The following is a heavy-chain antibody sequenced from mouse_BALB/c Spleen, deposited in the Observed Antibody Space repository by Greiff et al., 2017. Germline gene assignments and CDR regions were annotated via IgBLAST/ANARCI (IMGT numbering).Heavy chain of an antibody. D-gene: IGHD1-1*01. J-gene: IGHJ1*01. V-gene: IGHV3-6*02. CDR1: GYSITSGYY. CDR3: ARHYYGSSYGYFDV. CDR2: ISYDGSN. Sequence: DVKLQESGPGLVKPSQSLSLTCSVTGYSITSGYYWNWIRQFPGNKLEWMGYISYDGSNNYNPSLKNRISITRDTSKNQFFLKLNSVTTEDTATYYCARHYYGSSYGYFDVWGAGTTVTVSS.